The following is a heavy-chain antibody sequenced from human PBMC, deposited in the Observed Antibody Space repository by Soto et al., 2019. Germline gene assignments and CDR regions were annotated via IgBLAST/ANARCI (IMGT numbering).Heavy chain of an antibody. CDR3: AKFKGPYISRDYFDY. Sequence: GSLRLSCAASGFSYSSYAMGWVRQAPGKGLEWVSSISAAVTTHYADSVKGRFSISRDNSKNTLSLQMNSLRAEDTAMYYCAKFKGPYISRDYFDYWGQGTLVTVSS. J-gene: IGHJ4*02. CDR2: ISAAVTT. CDR1: GFSYSSYA. D-gene: IGHD2-21*01. V-gene: IGHV3-23*01.